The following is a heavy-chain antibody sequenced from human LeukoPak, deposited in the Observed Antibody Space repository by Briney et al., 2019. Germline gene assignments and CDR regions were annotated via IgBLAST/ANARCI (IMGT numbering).Heavy chain of an antibody. J-gene: IGHJ5*02. CDR1: GFTFSSYA. V-gene: IGHV3-30-3*01. CDR3: AREELGSSLGFDP. CDR2: ISFDGSNK. Sequence: PGGSLRLSCAASGFTFSSYAMSWVRQPPGKGLEWVAVISFDGSNKYYADSVKGRFTISRDNSKNTLYLQMNSLRAEDTAVYYCAREELGSSLGFDPWGQGTLVTVSS. D-gene: IGHD3-16*01.